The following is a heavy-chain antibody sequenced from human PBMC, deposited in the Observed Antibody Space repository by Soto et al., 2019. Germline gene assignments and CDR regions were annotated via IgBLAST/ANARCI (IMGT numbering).Heavy chain of an antibody. D-gene: IGHD6-19*01. CDR2: ISGSGGST. CDR3: AKDQDSSGWYISYYYYGMEV. CDR1: GFTFSSYA. V-gene: IGHV3-23*01. Sequence: PGGSLRLSCAASGFTFSSYAMSWVRQAPGKGLEWVSAISGSGGSTYYADSVKGRFTISRDNSKNTLYLQMNSLRAEDTAVYYCAKDQDSSGWYISYYYYGMEVWGQGTTVTVSS. J-gene: IGHJ6*02.